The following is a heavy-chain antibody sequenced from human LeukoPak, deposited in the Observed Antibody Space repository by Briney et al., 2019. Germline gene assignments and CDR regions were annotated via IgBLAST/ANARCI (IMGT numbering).Heavy chain of an antibody. D-gene: IGHD5-12*01. V-gene: IGHV3-23*01. J-gene: IGHJ4*02. CDR1: GFTFSSYV. CDR3: AKVQRSDFDMNFDS. Sequence: GGSLRLSCAASGFTFSSYVMNWLRQAPGEGLEWVSTISGSDDRTFYADSVKGWFTISRDNSKNTVYLQMNSLRAGDTAVYYCAKVQRSDFDMNFDSWGQGTLVTVSS. CDR2: ISGSDDRT.